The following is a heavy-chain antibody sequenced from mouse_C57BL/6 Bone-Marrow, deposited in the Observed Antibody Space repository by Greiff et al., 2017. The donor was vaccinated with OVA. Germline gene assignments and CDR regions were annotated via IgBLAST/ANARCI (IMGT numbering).Heavy chain of an antibody. CDR1: GFTFSSYA. V-gene: IGHV5-4*01. D-gene: IGHD2-5*01. CDR3: AREGAYYSNYRYAMDY. CDR2: ISDGGSYT. J-gene: IGHJ4*01. Sequence: EVQRVESGGGLVKPGGSLKLSCAASGFTFSSYAMSWVRQTPEKRLEWVATISDGGSYTYYPDNVKGRFTISRDNAKNNLYLQMSHLKSEDTAMYYCAREGAYYSNYRYAMDYWGQGTSVTVSS.